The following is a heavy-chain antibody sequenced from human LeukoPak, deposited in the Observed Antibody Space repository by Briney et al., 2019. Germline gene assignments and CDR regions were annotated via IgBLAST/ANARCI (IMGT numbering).Heavy chain of an antibody. V-gene: IGHV4-39*01. CDR2: IYYSGST. J-gene: IGHJ4*02. D-gene: IGHD5-18*01. CDR3: ARLSYSYGNGVDY. Sequence: SETLSLTCTVSGGSISSSSYYWGWIRQPPGKGLEWIGSIYYSGSTYNNPTLKSRVTISVDTSKNQFSLKLSSVTAADTAVYYCARLSYSYGNGVDYWGQGTLVTVSS. CDR1: GGSISSSSYY.